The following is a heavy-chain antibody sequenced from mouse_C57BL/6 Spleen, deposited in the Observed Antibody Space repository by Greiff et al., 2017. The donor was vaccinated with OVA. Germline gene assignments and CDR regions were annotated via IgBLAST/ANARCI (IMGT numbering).Heavy chain of an antibody. D-gene: IGHD1-1*01. J-gene: IGHJ1*03. Sequence: QVQLKESGAELVRPGTSVKVSCKASGYSFTNYLIEWVKQRPGQGLEWIGVINPGSGGTNYNEKFKGKATLTADKSSSTAYMQLSSLTSEDSAVYFCARSPYYGSSLYWYFDVWGTGTTVTVSS. V-gene: IGHV1-54*01. CDR1: GYSFTNYL. CDR2: INPGSGGT. CDR3: ARSPYYGSSLYWYFDV.